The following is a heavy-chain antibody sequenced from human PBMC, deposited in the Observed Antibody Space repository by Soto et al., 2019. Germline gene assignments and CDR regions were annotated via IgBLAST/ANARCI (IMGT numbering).Heavy chain of an antibody. CDR3: ARFGGSTFSKPQFDY. D-gene: IGHD2-2*01. V-gene: IGHV5-51*01. Sequence: GESLKISCTGSGYGFYGCWIGWVRQMPGKGLEWMGIIYPDDSNTRYSPSFQGQVTISADKSISTAYLQWSSLKASDTGMYYCARFGGSTFSKPQFDYWGQGTLVTGSS. CDR1: GYGFYGCW. J-gene: IGHJ4*02. CDR2: IYPDDSNT.